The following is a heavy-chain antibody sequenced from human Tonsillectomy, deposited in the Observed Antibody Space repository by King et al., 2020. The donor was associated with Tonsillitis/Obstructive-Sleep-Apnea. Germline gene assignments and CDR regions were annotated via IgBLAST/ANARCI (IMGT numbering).Heavy chain of an antibody. V-gene: IGHV3-30*01. CDR3: ARDAQLELSAFSDG. CDR2: ISYDGRKK. D-gene: IGHD1-1*01. J-gene: IGHJ1*01. Sequence: QVQLVESGGGVVQPGRSLRLSCAASGFTFINFAMHWVRQAPGKGLEWVAVISYDGRKKYYADSVKGRFSISRDNSKNMIYLQVNSLRLEDTAVYYCARDAQLELSAFSDGWGQGTLVTVPS. CDR1: GFTFINFA.